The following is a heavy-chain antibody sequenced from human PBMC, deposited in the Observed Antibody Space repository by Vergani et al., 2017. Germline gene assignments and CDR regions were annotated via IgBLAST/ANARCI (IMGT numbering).Heavy chain of an antibody. J-gene: IGHJ2*01. CDR1: GFIFDDYA. V-gene: IGHV3-9*01. D-gene: IGHD6-13*01. CDR3: VKDIAASGNYWYFDL. Sequence: EVQLVESGGGLVQPGGSLRLSCAASGFIFDDYAMHWVRQAPGKGLEWVSGINWNSDSIAYADSVKGRFTISRDNAKNSLYLQMNSLRAEDTALYYCVKDIAASGNYWYFDLWGRGTLVTVSS. CDR2: INWNSDSI.